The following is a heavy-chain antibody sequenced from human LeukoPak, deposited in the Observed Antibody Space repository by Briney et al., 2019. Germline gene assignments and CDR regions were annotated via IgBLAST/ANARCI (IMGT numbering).Heavy chain of an antibody. J-gene: IGHJ3*02. Sequence: SETVSHTCTVPGGSITHYLTWIRQPPGKTLGRVGNSYYGGTTKYNPSLKSRVTISVDTSNNQFSLNLRSVTAADAAVYYCAATTSGGDAFDIWGQGTMVTVSS. CDR3: AATTSGGDAFDI. D-gene: IGHD1-26*01. V-gene: IGHV4-59*11. CDR2: SYYGGTT. CDR1: GGSITHY.